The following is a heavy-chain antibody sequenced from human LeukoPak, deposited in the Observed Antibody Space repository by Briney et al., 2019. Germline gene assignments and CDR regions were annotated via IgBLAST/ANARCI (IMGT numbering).Heavy chain of an antibody. CDR2: ISSNGGST. V-gene: IGHV3-64*01. CDR1: GFTFSSYA. Sequence: TGGSLRLSCAASGFTFSSYAMHWVRQAPGKGLEYVSAISSNGGSTYYANSVKGRFTISRDNSKNTLYLQMGSLRAEDMAVYYCARSSSGMTTADYWGQGALVTVSS. CDR3: ARSSSGMTTADY. J-gene: IGHJ4*02. D-gene: IGHD4-17*01.